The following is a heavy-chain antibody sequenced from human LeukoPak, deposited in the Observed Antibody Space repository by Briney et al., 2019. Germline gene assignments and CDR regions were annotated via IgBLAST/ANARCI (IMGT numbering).Heavy chain of an antibody. CDR3: ARDLLTHDGYSNNSFDF. CDR1: GGSISTYY. CDR2: IYYSGST. V-gene: IGHV4-59*01. D-gene: IGHD6-13*01. J-gene: IGHJ4*02. Sequence: PSETLSLTCTVSGGSISTYYWSWIRQPPGKGLEWIGYIYYSGSTNYNPSLKSRVTISVDTSKNQFSLKLSSVTAADTAVYYCARDLLTHDGYSNNSFDFWGQGTLVTVSS.